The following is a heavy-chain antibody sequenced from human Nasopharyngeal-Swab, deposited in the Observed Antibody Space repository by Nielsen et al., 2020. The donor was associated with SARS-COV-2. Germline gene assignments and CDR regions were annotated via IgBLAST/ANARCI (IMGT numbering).Heavy chain of an antibody. CDR3: ARPTNHDRAFDI. Sequence: GGSLRLSCKGSGYSFTSYWIGWARQMPGKGLEWMGIIYPGDSDTRYSPSFQGQVTISADKSISTAYLQWSSLKASDTAMYYCARPTNHDRAFDIWGQGTMVTVSS. V-gene: IGHV5-51*01. CDR2: IYPGDSDT. J-gene: IGHJ3*02. CDR1: GYSFTSYW. D-gene: IGHD1-1*01.